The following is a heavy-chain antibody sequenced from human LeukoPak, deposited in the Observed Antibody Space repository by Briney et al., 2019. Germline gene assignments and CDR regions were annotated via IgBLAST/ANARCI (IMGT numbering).Heavy chain of an antibody. D-gene: IGHD2-2*02. CDR2: VEPEDGKA. V-gene: IGHV1-24*01. CDR1: GYTLTDLS. J-gene: IGHJ4*02. CDR3: TTDILDYCDTSSCHKGNS. Sequence: ASVKVSCKVSGYTLTDLSMHWVRQAPGKRLEWMGGVEPEDGKAIYAQRFRGRVTMTEDTSTDTAYMELSSLRSEDTAVYYCTTDILDYCDTSSCHKGNSWGQGTLVTVSS.